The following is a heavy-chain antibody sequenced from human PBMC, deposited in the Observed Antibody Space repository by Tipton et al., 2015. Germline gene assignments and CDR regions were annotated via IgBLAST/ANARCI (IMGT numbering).Heavy chain of an antibody. V-gene: IGHV1-2*02. CDR2: INPNSGGT. CDR3: AVGDFYGSGSYYP. J-gene: IGHJ5*02. D-gene: IGHD3-10*01. Sequence: QLVQSGAEVKKPGASVQVSCRASGYTFTGYYLNWVRQAPGQGLEWMGWINPNSGGTNYAQKFQGRVTMTRDTSITTAYMELSRLRSDDTAVYYCAVGDFYGSGSYYPWGQGTLVTVSS. CDR1: GYTFTGYY.